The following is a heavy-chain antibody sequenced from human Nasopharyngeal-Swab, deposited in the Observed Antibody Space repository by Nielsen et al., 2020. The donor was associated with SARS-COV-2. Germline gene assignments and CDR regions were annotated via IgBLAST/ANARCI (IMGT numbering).Heavy chain of an antibody. J-gene: IGHJ4*02. D-gene: IGHD1-7*01. CDR3: AKALERELPRYSDF. CDR2: ISGAGGTT. CDR1: GFPLTQHA. Sequence: GESLKISCAVSGFPLTQHAVSWVRQAPGKGLEWVSFISGAGGTTFYSDSVKGRFTISRDTSKNTLYLQMSSLRAEDTALYYCAKALERELPRYSDFWGQGTLVTVSS. V-gene: IGHV3-23*01.